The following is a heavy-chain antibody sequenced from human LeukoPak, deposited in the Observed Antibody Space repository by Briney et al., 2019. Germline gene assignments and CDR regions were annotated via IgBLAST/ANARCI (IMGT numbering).Heavy chain of an antibody. CDR3: TRVSGLGMNEYYYL. CDR1: GFTLSRAW. D-gene: IGHD3-10*01. J-gene: IGHJ4*02. Sequence: GVSLRLSCAVSGFTLSRAWMHWVRQAPGKGLMWVSRINDDGSNTRHADSVKGRFTISRDIAKNTLYLQMNSLRAEDTAVYYCTRVSGLGMNEYYYLWGQGTLVTVSS. V-gene: IGHV3-74*01. CDR2: INDDGSNT.